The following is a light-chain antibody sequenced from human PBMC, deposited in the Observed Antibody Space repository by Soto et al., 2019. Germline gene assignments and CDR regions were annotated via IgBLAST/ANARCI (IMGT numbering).Light chain of an antibody. V-gene: IGKV3-20*01. CDR1: QSVSSSY. CDR3: QQYGRPPGT. J-gene: IGKJ1*01. CDR2: GAS. Sequence: EIVLTQSPGTLSLSPGERATLSCRASQSVSSSYLAWYQQKPGQAPRLLIYGASSRATGIPDRFSGSGSGTDFTLTISRLEPEDFAVYYCQQYGRPPGTFGQGTKVEIK.